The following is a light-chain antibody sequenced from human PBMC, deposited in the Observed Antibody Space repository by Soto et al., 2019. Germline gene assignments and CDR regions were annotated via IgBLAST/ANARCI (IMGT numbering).Light chain of an antibody. CDR2: GAS. CDR3: QQYGSSPGT. V-gene: IGKV3-20*01. CDR1: QSVGGD. Sequence: ELVLTQSPATLSLSPGEGATLSCRASQSVGGDVAWYQQKPGQAPWLLIFGASIRATGLPDRFSGSGSGTDFTLTISRLEPEDFAVYYCQQYGSSPGTFGQGTKVDIK. J-gene: IGKJ1*01.